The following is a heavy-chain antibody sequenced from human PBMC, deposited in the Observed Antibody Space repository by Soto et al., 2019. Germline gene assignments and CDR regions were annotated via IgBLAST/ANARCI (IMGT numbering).Heavy chain of an antibody. CDR1: GGSMKSFF. V-gene: IGHV4-59*01. CDR3: AASQTGLISVLGT. D-gene: IGHD1-1*01. Sequence: KPSETLSLTCTVSGGSMKSFFWSWIRQPPGKGLEWIGYIPNSGGPTYTPSLKSRVTIAIDTSRNQFSLRLTSVTTADTAVYYCAASQTGLISVLGTWGQGIQVTVSS. J-gene: IGHJ4*02. CDR2: IPNSGGP.